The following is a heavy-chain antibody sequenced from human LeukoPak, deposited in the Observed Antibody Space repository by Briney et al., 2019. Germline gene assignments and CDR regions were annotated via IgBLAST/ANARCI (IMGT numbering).Heavy chain of an antibody. CDR1: GFTFSSFE. D-gene: IGHD2-2*01. CDR2: ISISGSTI. Sequence: PGGSLRLSCAASGFTFSSFEMNWVRQAPGKGLEWVSYISISGSTIYYADSVKGRFTISRDNAKNSLYLQMNSLRAEDTALYYCAKDSRPYCSSTSCYGWFDPWGQGTLVTVSS. V-gene: IGHV3-48*03. J-gene: IGHJ5*02. CDR3: AKDSRPYCSSTSCYGWFDP.